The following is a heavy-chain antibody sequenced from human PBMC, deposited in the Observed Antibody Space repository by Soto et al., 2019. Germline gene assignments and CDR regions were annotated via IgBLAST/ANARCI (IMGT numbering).Heavy chain of an antibody. Sequence: SETLSLTCTVSGGSISSGGYYWSWIRQHPGKGLEWIGYIYYSGSTYYNPSLKSRVTISVDTSKNQFSLKLSSVTAADTAVYYCARVNIAAAGNWFDPWGQGTLVTVSS. V-gene: IGHV4-31*03. D-gene: IGHD6-13*01. CDR1: GGSISSGGYY. CDR2: IYYSGST. CDR3: ARVNIAAAGNWFDP. J-gene: IGHJ5*02.